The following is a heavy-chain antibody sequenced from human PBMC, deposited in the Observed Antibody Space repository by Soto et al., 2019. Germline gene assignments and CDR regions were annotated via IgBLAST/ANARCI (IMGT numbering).Heavy chain of an antibody. CDR3: ARAGGLLLDY. CDR2: ISYDGSNK. J-gene: IGHJ4*02. Sequence: QVQLVESGGGVVQPGRSLRLSCAASGFTFSSYGMHWVRQAPGKGLEWVAVISYDGSNKYYADSVKSRFTISRDNSKNTLYLQMNSLRTEDTAVYYCARAGGLLLDYWGQGTLVTVSS. D-gene: IGHD2-15*01. V-gene: IGHV3-30*03. CDR1: GFTFSSYG.